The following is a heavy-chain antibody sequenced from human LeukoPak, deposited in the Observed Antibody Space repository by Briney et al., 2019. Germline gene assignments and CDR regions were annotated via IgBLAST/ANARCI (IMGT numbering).Heavy chain of an antibody. CDR1: GFTFSSYS. CDR2: ISSSSSTI. CDR3: ARDRSTMVRGYNFDY. D-gene: IGHD3-10*01. V-gene: IGHV3-48*01. J-gene: IGHJ4*02. Sequence: GGSLRLSCAASGFTFSSYSMNWVRQAPGKGLEWVSYISSSSSTIYYADSVKGRFTISRDNAKNSLYLQMNSLRAEDTAVYYCARDRSTMVRGYNFDYWGQGTLVTVSS.